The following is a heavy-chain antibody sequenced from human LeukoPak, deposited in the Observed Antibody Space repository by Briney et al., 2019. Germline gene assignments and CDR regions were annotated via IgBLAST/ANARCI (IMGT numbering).Heavy chain of an antibody. J-gene: IGHJ4*02. CDR2: IWYDGSNK. CDR1: GFNFGTYG. D-gene: IGHD6-19*01. V-gene: IGHV3-33*01. Sequence: GGSLSLSCAASGFNFGTYGMHWVRQAPGKRLDWVAAIWYDGSNKYYADSVQGRFSISRDNSNNTLSLRLTSLRVDDTAFYYCVRGGWGSVASDYWGQGTLATVSS. CDR3: VRGGWGSVASDY.